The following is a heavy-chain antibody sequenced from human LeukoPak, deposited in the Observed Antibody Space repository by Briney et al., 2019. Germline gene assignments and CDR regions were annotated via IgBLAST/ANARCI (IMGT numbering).Heavy chain of an antibody. D-gene: IGHD3-22*01. CDR2: INWNGGST. J-gene: IGHJ4*02. CDR1: GFTFDDYG. Sequence: GGSLRLSCAASGFTFDDYGMSWVRQAPGKGLEWVSGINWNGGSTGYADSVKGRFTISRDNAKNSLYLQMNSLRAEDTALYYCARGPYDSSGYHCPLDYWGQGTLVTVSS. CDR3: ARGPYDSSGYHCPLDY. V-gene: IGHV3-20*04.